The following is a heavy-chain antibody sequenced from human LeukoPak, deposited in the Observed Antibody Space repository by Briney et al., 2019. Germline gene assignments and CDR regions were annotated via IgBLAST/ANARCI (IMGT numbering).Heavy chain of an antibody. Sequence: GGSLRLSCAASGFTFSKYRMNWVRQAPGKGLEWVSSISGSSSTIYYADSAKGRFTISRDNAKNSLYLQMHSLRGEDTAVYYCAKTRSTGSAADYWGQGTLVTVSS. D-gene: IGHD1-26*01. CDR3: AKTRSTGSAADY. CDR2: ISGSSSTI. V-gene: IGHV3-21*01. J-gene: IGHJ4*02. CDR1: GFTFSKYR.